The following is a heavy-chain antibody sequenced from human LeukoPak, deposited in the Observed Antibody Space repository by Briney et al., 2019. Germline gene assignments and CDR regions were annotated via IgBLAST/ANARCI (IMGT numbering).Heavy chain of an antibody. J-gene: IGHJ4*02. V-gene: IGHV3-53*01. CDR2: IHSGGST. CDR3: AREGQYSGSYYVDY. CDR1: GFTVSRSY. D-gene: IGHD1-26*01. Sequence: GGSLRLSCAASGFTVSRSYMSWVRQGPGRGLEWVSVIHSGGSTYYADSVKGHFTISRDNSKNTLYLQMNSLRAEDTAVQYCAREGQYSGSYYVDYWGQGTLATVSS.